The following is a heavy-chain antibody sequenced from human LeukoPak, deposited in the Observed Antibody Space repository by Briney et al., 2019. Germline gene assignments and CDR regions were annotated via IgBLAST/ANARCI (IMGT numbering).Heavy chain of an antibody. J-gene: IGHJ4*02. CDR3: ARDRITMVRGVIAYFDC. CDR2: IYHSGST. CDR1: GGSISSSNW. Sequence: PSENLSLTCAVSGGSISSSNWWSWVRQPPGKGLGWIGEIYHSGSTNYNPSLKSRVTISVDKSKNQFSLKLSSVTAADTAVYYCARDRITMVRGVIAYFDCWGQGTLVTVSS. V-gene: IGHV4-4*02. D-gene: IGHD3-10*01.